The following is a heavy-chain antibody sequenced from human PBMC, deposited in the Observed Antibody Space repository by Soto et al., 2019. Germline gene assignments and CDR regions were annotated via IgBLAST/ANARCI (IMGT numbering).Heavy chain of an antibody. CDR2: INPYSGGA. CDR3: AAPKQLVPYYYGMDV. D-gene: IGHD6-6*01. Sequence: ASVKVSCKASGYTFTGYFMHWVRQAPGQGLEWMGWINPYSGGADYAQSFQGRVTMTRDTSISTVYMELSRLRFDDTAVYYCAAPKQLVPYYYGMDVWGQGTTVTVS. V-gene: IGHV1-2*02. CDR1: GYTFTGYF. J-gene: IGHJ6*02.